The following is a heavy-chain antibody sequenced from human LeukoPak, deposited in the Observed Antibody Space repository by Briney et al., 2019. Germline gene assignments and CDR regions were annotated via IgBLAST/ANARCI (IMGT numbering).Heavy chain of an antibody. V-gene: IGHV3-21*01. CDR1: GFTFSSYS. D-gene: IGHD4-17*01. CDR2: ISSSSSYI. J-gene: IGHJ4*02. CDR3: ARADILRAFDY. Sequence: GGSLRLSCAASGFTFSSYSMNWVRQAPGKGLEWVSSISSSSSYIYYADSVKGRFTISRDNAKNSLYLQMNSLRAEDTAVYYCARADILRAFDYWAREPWSPSPQ.